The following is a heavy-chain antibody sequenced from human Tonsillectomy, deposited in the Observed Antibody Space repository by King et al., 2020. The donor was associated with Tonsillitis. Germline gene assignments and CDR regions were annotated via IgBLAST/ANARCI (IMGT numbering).Heavy chain of an antibody. V-gene: IGHV4-30-4*01. CDR3: ARWGDYYDSSAYDY. Sequence: VQLQESGPGLVKPSQTLSLTCTVSGGSISSGDKYWSWIRQPPGKGLEWIGYIYYSGSTSYTPSLKSRVTISVDRSENQFSLKLTSVTAADTAVYYCARWGDYYDSSAYDYWGQGTLVIVSS. CDR2: IYYSGST. CDR1: GGSISSGDKY. D-gene: IGHD3-22*01. J-gene: IGHJ4*02.